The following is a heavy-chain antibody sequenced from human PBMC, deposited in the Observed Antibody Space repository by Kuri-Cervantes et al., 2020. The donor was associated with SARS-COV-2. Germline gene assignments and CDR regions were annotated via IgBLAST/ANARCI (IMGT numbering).Heavy chain of an antibody. CDR2: VSSSSSYI. CDR1: GFTFSSYS. J-gene: IGHJ6*02. Sequence: GGSLRLSCAASGFTFSSYSMNWVRQAPGKGLEWVSSVSSSSSYIYYEDSVKGRFTISRDNAKNSLYLQMNSLRAEDTAVYYCERAPRLRWRAEYYYYYYGMDVWGQGTTVTVSS. V-gene: IGHV3-21*04. CDR3: ERAPRLRWRAEYYYYYYGMDV. D-gene: IGHD2-15*01.